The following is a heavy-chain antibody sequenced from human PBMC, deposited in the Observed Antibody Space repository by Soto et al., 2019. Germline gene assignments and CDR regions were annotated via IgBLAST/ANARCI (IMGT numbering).Heavy chain of an antibody. Sequence: QVQLVQSGAEVKKPGSSVKVSCTASGGTFSSYTISWVRQAPGQGLEWMGRIIPILDIANYAQKFQGRVTITADRSTSTAYMDLSSLRSEDTAVYYCAREPNYGSGSYRIDYWGQGTLVTVSS. J-gene: IGHJ4*02. CDR3: AREPNYGSGSYRIDY. CDR1: GGTFSSYT. D-gene: IGHD3-10*01. CDR2: IIPILDIA. V-gene: IGHV1-69*08.